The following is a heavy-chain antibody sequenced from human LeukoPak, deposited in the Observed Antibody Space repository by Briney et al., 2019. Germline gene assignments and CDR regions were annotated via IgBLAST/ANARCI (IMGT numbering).Heavy chain of an antibody. CDR3: ARDSGSHFDY. J-gene: IGHJ4*02. CDR1: GGPFSGYY. CDR2: IYYSGST. D-gene: IGHD1-26*01. Sequence: SETLSLTCAVYGGPFSGYYWSWIRQPPGKGLEWIGYIYYSGSTNYNPSLKSRVTISVDTSKNQFSLKLSSVTAADTAVYYCARDSGSHFDYWGQGTLVTVSS. V-gene: IGHV4-59*08.